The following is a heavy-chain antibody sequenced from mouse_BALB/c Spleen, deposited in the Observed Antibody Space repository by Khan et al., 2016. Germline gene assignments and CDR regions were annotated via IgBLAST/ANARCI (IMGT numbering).Heavy chain of an antibody. CDR3: ARGVGPDY. J-gene: IGHJ2*01. Sequence: QVRLQQSGAELVRPGSSVKISCKASGYVFSSYWMNWVKQRPGQGLEWIGQIYPGDGDTNYNGKFKGKATLTADKSSSKAYMQLSSLTSEDSAVYFWARGVGPDYWGQGTTLTVSS. V-gene: IGHV1-80*01. CDR1: GYVFSSYW. D-gene: IGHD4-1*01. CDR2: IYPGDGDT.